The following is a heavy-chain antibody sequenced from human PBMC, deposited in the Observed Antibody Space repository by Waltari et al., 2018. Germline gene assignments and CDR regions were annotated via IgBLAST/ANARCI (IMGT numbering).Heavy chain of an antibody. Sequence: QVQLQESGPGLVKPSETLSLTCAFSGGSISSSNWWTWIRQSPGKGLEWIGYISGTSDNTYYNPSLRSRVTISTDTSKNQFSLKLNSVTAADTAMYYCARETVVNSWSVGAFDHWGQGVLVTVSS. J-gene: IGHJ4*02. CDR3: ARETVVNSWSVGAFDH. CDR2: ISGTSDNT. D-gene: IGHD1-26*01. V-gene: IGHV4-4*02. CDR1: GGSISSSNW.